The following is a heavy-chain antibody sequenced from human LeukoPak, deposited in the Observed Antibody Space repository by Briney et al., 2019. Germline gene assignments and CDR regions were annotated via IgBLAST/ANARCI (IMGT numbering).Heavy chain of an antibody. CDR3: AKATYDFWSGYLAYSFDY. J-gene: IGHJ4*02. V-gene: IGHV3-23*01. CDR1: GCTFSSYA. Sequence: GASLRLSCAASGCTFSSYAMSWVRQAPGKGLEWVSAISGSGGSTYYADSVKGRFTISRDNSKNTLYLQMNSLRAEDTAVYYCAKATYDFWSGYLAYSFDYWGQGTLVTVSS. D-gene: IGHD3-3*01. CDR2: ISGSGGST.